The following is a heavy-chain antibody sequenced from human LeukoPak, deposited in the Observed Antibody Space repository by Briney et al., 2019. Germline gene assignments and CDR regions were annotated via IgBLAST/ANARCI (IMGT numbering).Heavy chain of an antibody. Sequence: PGGSLRLSCAASGFTFDDYAMHWVRQAPGKGLEWVSGVSWHSGSIGYADSVKGRFTISRDNARNSLYLQMNSLRTEDTALYYCAKGYGGATDYHFDYWGQGTLVTASS. J-gene: IGHJ4*02. CDR3: AKGYGGATDYHFDY. V-gene: IGHV3-9*01. D-gene: IGHD1-26*01. CDR1: GFTFDDYA. CDR2: VSWHSGSI.